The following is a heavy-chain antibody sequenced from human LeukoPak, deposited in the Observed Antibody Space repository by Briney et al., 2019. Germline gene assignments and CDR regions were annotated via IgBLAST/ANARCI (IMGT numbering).Heavy chain of an antibody. Sequence: GGSLRLSCAASGFTFNTYAMSWVRQAPGKGLEWVPGISASGGSTYYADSVKGRFTISRDNSKNTLYLQMNSLRAEDTAVYYCARVESLGYCSSTSCEPYFDYWGQGTLVTVSS. D-gene: IGHD2-2*01. CDR3: ARVESLGYCSSTSCEPYFDY. J-gene: IGHJ4*02. CDR2: ISASGGST. V-gene: IGHV3-23*01. CDR1: GFTFNTYA.